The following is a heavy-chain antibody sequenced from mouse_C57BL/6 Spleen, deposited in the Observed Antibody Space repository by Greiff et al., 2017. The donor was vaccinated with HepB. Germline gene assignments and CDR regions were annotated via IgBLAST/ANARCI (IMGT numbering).Heavy chain of an antibody. V-gene: IGHV1-22*01. Sequence: EVQLQQSGPELVQPGASVKMSCKASGYTFTDYNMHWVKQSHGKSLEWIGYINPNNGGTSYKQTFKGKATLTVNKSSSTAYLELRSLTSEDSAVYDCASWGLRRFAYWGQGTLVTVSA. D-gene: IGHD2-4*01. CDR2: INPNNGGT. CDR1: GYTFTDYN. CDR3: ASWGLRRFAY. J-gene: IGHJ3*01.